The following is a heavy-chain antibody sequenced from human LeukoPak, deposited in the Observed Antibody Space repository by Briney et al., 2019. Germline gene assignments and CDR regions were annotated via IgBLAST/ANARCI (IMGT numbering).Heavy chain of an antibody. CDR3: AKDKRYYYDSSGYYAFDY. CDR1: GFTFSSYA. J-gene: IGHJ4*02. Sequence: GESLKISCAASGFTFSSYAMSWVRQAPGKGLEWVSAISGSGGSTYYADSVKGRFTISRDNSKNTLYLQMNSLRAEDTAVYYCAKDKRYYYDSSGYYAFDYWGQGTLVTVSS. CDR2: ISGSGGST. V-gene: IGHV3-23*01. D-gene: IGHD3-22*01.